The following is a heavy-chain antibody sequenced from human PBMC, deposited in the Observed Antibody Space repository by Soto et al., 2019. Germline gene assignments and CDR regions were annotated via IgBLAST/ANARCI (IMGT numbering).Heavy chain of an antibody. CDR3: ARGGTWVRGVIPNNPKYHYYSAMDV. CDR1: GLPFSTYT. D-gene: IGHD3-10*01. Sequence: PGGSLRLSCAASGLPFSTYTMNWVRQAPGKGLEWVSSISGKSSSIYYADSVKGRFTISRDNAKNSLYLQMNSLRAEDTAVYYCARGGTWVRGVIPNNPKYHYYSAMDVWGQGTTVTVSS. J-gene: IGHJ6*02. V-gene: IGHV3-21*01. CDR2: ISGKSSSI.